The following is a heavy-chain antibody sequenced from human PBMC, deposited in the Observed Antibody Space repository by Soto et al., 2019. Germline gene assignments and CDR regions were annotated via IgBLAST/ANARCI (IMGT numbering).Heavy chain of an antibody. CDR3: AKDPLRRWDYGDYSAGFDY. J-gene: IGHJ4*02. D-gene: IGHD4-17*01. Sequence: GGSLRLSCAASGFTFSSYGMHWVRQAPGKGLEWVAVISYDGSNKYYADSVKGRFTISRDNSKNTLYLQMNSLRAEDTAVYYCAKDPLRRWDYGDYSAGFDYWGQGTLVTVSS. V-gene: IGHV3-30*18. CDR2: ISYDGSNK. CDR1: GFTFSSYG.